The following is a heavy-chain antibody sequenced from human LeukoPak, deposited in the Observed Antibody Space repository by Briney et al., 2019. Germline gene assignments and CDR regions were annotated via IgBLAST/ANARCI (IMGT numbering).Heavy chain of an antibody. V-gene: IGHV1-2*02. D-gene: IGHD6-13*01. CDR1: GYTFTGYY. CDR3: ARDSLSGAAAGGFDY. Sequence: GASVKVSCNASGYTFTGYYMHGVRQAPGQGLEWMGWINPNSGGTNYAQKFQGRVTMTRDTSISTAYMELSRLRSDDTAVYYCARDSLSGAAAGGFDYWGQGTLVTVSS. CDR2: INPNSGGT. J-gene: IGHJ4*02.